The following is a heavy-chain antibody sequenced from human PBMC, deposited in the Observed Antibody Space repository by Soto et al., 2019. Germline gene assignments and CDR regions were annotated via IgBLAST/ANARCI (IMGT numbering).Heavy chain of an antibody. CDR3: ARGGRYCSGCSCYSYAFDI. CDR2: IIPIFGTA. V-gene: IGHV1-69*01. D-gene: IGHD2-15*01. Sequence: QVQLVQSGAEVKKPGSSVKVSCKASGGTFSSYAISWVRQAPGQGLEWMGGIIPIFGTANYAQKFQGRVKITADESTSTAYMELSSLRSEDTAVYYCARGGRYCSGCSCYSYAFDIWGQGTMVTVSS. J-gene: IGHJ3*02. CDR1: GGTFSSYA.